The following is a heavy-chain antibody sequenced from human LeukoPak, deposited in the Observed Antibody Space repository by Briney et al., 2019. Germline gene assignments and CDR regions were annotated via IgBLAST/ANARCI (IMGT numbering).Heavy chain of an antibody. D-gene: IGHD1-1*01. CDR2: ISASGGST. V-gene: IGHV3-23*01. CDR3: XXXAGTTRQTKDY. Sequence: GGSLRLSCAVSGVIFNSYAMSWVRQAPGRGLEWVSVISASGGSTYYADSVKGRFTISRDNSNNRLYLEMNSLRAEDTAVYYXXXXAGTTRQTKDYWGQGTLVTVSS. J-gene: IGHJ4*02. CDR1: GVIFNSYA.